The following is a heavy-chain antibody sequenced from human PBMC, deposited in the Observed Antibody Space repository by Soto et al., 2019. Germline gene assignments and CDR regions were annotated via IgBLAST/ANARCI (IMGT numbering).Heavy chain of an antibody. V-gene: IGHV1-69*01. CDR3: ARVPNAIFGVVTTYYYYRMDV. CDR2: IIPIFGTA. Sequence: QVQLVQSGAEVKKPGSSVKVSCTASGGTFSSYAISWVRQAPGQGLEWMGGIIPIFGTANYAQKFQGRVTITADESTSTAYRELSSLRSEDTAVYYSARVPNAIFGVVTTYYYYRMDVWGQGTTVTVSS. D-gene: IGHD3-3*01. J-gene: IGHJ6*02. CDR1: GGTFSSYA.